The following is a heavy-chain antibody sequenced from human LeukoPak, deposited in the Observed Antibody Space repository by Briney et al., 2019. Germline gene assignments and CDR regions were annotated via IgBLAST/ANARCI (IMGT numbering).Heavy chain of an antibody. Sequence: GESLRLSCVASKFTFSTYSMTWVRQAPGRGLEWVSSIRPSGDNTYYGDSVKGRFTISRDNSKNTVYLQMNNMRVDDTAVYYCARVAGWHWFDPWGQGTLVTVSS. V-gene: IGHV3-23*01. CDR1: KFTFSTYS. CDR2: IRPSGDNT. CDR3: ARVAGWHWFDP. D-gene: IGHD6-19*01. J-gene: IGHJ5*02.